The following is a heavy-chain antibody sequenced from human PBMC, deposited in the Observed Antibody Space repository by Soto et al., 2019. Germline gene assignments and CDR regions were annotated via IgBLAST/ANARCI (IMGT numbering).Heavy chain of an antibody. CDR2: IWYDGSNR. D-gene: IGHD6-19*01. J-gene: IGHJ4*02. Sequence: GGSLRLSCAASGFTFNNYGMHWVRQAPGKGLEWVALIWYDGSNREYADSVKGRFTISRDNSKNTLYLQMSSLRAEDTAVYYCARESASGWYGFDYWGQGTLVTVSS. CDR1: GFTFNNYG. V-gene: IGHV3-30*02. CDR3: ARESASGWYGFDY.